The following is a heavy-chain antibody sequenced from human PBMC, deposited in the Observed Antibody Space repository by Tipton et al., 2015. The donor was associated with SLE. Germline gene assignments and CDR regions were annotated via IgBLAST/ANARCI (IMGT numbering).Heavy chain of an antibody. CDR2: VSHSRST. Sequence: TLSLTCAVYGGSLSGYAWSWVRQPPGKGLEWIGEVSHSRSTNYNPSLKSRGTISLDTSNNQFSLRLSSVTAADTAVYYCVRAVSGYFNFCYMDVWGRGTTVTISS. CDR3: VRAVSGYFNFCYMDV. CDR1: GGSLSGYA. V-gene: IGHV4-34*01. D-gene: IGHD3-3*01. J-gene: IGHJ6*03.